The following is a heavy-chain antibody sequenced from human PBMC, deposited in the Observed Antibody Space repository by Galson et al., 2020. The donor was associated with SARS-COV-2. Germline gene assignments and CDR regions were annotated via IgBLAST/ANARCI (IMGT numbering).Heavy chain of an antibody. J-gene: IGHJ3*02. CDR1: GTSISSASYS. D-gene: IGHD4-17*01. V-gene: IGHV4-30-2*01. CDR2: IPHSGAT. CDR3: ARLHYGEYAPEAFDI. Sequence: SETLSLTCAVSGTSISSASYSWNWIRQPPGKGLEWIGYIPHSGATYYNPSLKSRVTISGDRSKNQFSLRLSSVTAADTAVYYCARLHYGEYAPEAFDIWGPGTRVTVAS.